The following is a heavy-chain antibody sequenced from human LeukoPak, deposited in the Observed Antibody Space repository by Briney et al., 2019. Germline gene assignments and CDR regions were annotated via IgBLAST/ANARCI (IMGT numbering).Heavy chain of an antibody. CDR2: IRYDGSNK. V-gene: IGHV3-30*02. Sequence: PGGSLRLSCAASGFTFISYGMHWVRQAPGKGLEWVAFIRYDGSNKYYADSVKGRFTISRDNSKNTLYLQMNSLRAEDTAVYYCAKERDTAMVTSDYWGQGTLVTVSS. D-gene: IGHD5-18*01. CDR1: GFTFISYG. CDR3: AKERDTAMVTSDY. J-gene: IGHJ4*02.